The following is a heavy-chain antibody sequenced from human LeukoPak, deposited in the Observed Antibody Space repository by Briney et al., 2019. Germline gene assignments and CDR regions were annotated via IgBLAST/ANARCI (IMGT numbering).Heavy chain of an antibody. CDR3: ARKAQYNGHYPLDY. V-gene: IGHV3-23*01. CDR1: GFTFTSYS. CDR2: TSDRGDYT. J-gene: IGHJ4*02. D-gene: IGHD1-7*01. Sequence: GGSLRLSCAASGFTFTSYSMSWVRQAPGKGLEWVSGTSDRGDYTYYADSVKGRFTISRDSSKNTLFLQMNSLRAEDTALYFCARKAQYNGHYPLDYWGQGTLVTVSS.